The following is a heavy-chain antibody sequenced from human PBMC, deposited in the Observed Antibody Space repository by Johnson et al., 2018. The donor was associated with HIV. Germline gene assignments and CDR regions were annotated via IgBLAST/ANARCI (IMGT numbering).Heavy chain of an antibody. J-gene: IGHJ3*02. V-gene: IGHV3-30*02. CDR1: GFTFSDYY. CDR3: AKHPDAFDI. Sequence: QVQLVESGGGLVKPGGSLRLSCAASGFTFSDYYMSWVRQAPGKGLEWVAFIRFDGSNKYYTDSVKGRFTISRDNSKNTLYLQMNSLRAEDTAVYYCAKHPDAFDIWGQGTMVTVSS. CDR2: IRFDGSNK.